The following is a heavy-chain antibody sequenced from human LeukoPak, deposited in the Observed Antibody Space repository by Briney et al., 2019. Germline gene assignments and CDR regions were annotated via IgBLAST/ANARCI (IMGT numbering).Heavy chain of an antibody. CDR2: IYYSGKT. D-gene: IGHD3-3*01. CDR1: GGSISSSNWY. CDR3: ASDSPGGFLEWYYFDH. J-gene: IGHJ4*02. V-gene: IGHV4-39*01. Sequence: SETLSLTCTVSGGSISSSNWYWGWIRQPPGKGLEWIGSIYYSGKTYYNPSLKSRVTTSVDTSKNQFSLKVNSVTAADTAVYYCASDSPGGFLEWYYFDHWGQGTLVTVSS.